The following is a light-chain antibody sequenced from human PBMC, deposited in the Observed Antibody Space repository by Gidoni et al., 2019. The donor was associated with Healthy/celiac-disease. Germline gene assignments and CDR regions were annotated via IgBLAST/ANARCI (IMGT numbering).Light chain of an antibody. CDR3: AAWDDSLSGPHWV. V-gene: IGLV1-47*01. J-gene: IGLJ3*02. CDR1: SPNIGRNY. CDR2: RNK. Sequence: QSVLTPPPSASGTPGPRVTISCSGNSPNIGRNYVYWYQQRPGTPPKLLIYRNKQWPSGVPDRFSGSKSGTSASLAISGLRSEDEADYYCAAWDDSLSGPHWVFGGGTKLTVL.